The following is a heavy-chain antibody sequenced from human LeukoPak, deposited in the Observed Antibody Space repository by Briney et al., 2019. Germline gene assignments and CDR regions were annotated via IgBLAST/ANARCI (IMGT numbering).Heavy chain of an antibody. D-gene: IGHD6-19*01. CDR1: GGSISSYY. V-gene: IGHV4-59*01. CDR3: ESISSGGGDAFDI. CDR2: IYYSGST. Sequence: PSETLSLTCTVAGGSISSYYWSWIRQPPGKGLEWIGYIYYSGSTNYNPSLKSRVTISVDTSKNQFSLKLSYVTAADTAVYYCESISSGGGDAFDIWGQGTMVTVSS. J-gene: IGHJ3*02.